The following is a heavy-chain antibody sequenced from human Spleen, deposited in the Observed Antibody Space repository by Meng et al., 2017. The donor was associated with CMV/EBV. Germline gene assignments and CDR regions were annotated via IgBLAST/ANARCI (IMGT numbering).Heavy chain of an antibody. D-gene: IGHD2-2*01. J-gene: IGHJ5*02. Sequence: GESLKIACAAAGFTFSSYWMSWVRQAPGKGLEWVANIKQDGSEKYYVDSVKGRFTISRDNAKNSLYLQTNSLRAEDTAVYYCAGASVSTSCYVQFRYWFDPWGQGTLVTVSS. V-gene: IGHV3-7*01. CDR3: AGASVSTSCYVQFRYWFDP. CDR1: GFTFSSYW. CDR2: IKQDGSEK.